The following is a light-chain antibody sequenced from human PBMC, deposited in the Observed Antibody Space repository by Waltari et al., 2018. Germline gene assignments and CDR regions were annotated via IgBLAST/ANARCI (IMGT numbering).Light chain of an antibody. Sequence: TRPPSVPAPPGRWPTLTWTGTRSYGGAGYDVTRYQQLPGAAPKLLIYVNSQRPSGIPDLFSGSKSGASASLAITGLQPEDEADYYCVTWDHSLDGWVFGGGTKLTVL. J-gene: IGLJ3*02. CDR2: VNS. CDR1: RSYGGAGYD. V-gene: IGLV1-40*03. CDR3: VTWDHSLDGWV.